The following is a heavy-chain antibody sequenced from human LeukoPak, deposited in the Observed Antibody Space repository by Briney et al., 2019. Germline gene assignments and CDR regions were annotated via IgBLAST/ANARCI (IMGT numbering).Heavy chain of an antibody. CDR3: ARTSMYSSSWFNVHPDYYGMDV. D-gene: IGHD6-13*01. Sequence: ASVKVSCKVSGYTFTSYAMNWVRQAPGQGLEWMGWINTNTGNPTYAQGFTGRFVFSLDTSVSTAYLQISSLKAEDTAVYYCARTSMYSSSWFNVHPDYYGMDVWGQGTTVTVSS. V-gene: IGHV7-4-1*02. CDR2: INTNTGNP. J-gene: IGHJ6*02. CDR1: GYTFTSYA.